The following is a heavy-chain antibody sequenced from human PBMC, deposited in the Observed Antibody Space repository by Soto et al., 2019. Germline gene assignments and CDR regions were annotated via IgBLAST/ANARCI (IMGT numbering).Heavy chain of an antibody. Sequence: SQTPSLTCAISGDSVSSNSAAWNWIAQAPSRGLEWLVRTNYRSKWYNDYAVSAKSRITINPDTSQNQFSLQLNSVTPEDTAVYYCARDRLTWGYSSSGGNYGMDVWGQWTTVTVSS. CDR2: TNYRSKWYN. V-gene: IGHV6-1*01. CDR3: ARDRLTWGYSSSGGNYGMDV. J-gene: IGHJ6*02. CDR1: GDSVSSNSAA. D-gene: IGHD6-6*01.